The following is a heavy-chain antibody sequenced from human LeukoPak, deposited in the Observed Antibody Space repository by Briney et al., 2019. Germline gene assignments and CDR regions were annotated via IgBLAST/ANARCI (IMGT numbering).Heavy chain of an antibody. V-gene: IGHV1-69*04. D-gene: IGHD3-10*01. J-gene: IGHJ4*02. CDR2: IIPILGIA. CDR3: ARDKGYYGSDYFDY. Sequence: WPSVTVTCKSSGGTFSSYDISWVRQAPGQGHEWMGRIIPILGIANYAQKFQGRVTITADKSTSTAYMELSSLRSEDTAVYYCARDKGYYGSDYFDYWGQGTLVTVSS. CDR1: GGTFSSYD.